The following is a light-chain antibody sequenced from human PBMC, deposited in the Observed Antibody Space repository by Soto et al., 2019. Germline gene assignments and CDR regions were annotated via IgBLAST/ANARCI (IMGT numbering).Light chain of an antibody. CDR1: SSNIGSNT. Sequence: QSVLTQPPSASGTPGQRVTISCSGSSSNIGSNTVNWYQQLPGTAPKLLIYSNNQRPSGVPDRFSGSKSGTSASLAISGLQSEDEADYYCSAWDHSLNGLYVFGTGTKQTVL. J-gene: IGLJ1*01. V-gene: IGLV1-44*01. CDR2: SNN. CDR3: SAWDHSLNGLYV.